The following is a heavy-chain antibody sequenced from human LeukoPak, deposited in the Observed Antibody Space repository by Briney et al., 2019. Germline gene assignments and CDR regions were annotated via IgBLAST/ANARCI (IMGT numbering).Heavy chain of an antibody. D-gene: IGHD3-22*01. CDR3: ARGGYYYDSSGYYYRAFDI. V-gene: IGHV4-59*08. CDR2: IYYSGST. Sequence: SETLSLTCTVSGGSISSYYWSWIRQPPGKGLEWIGYIYYSGSTNYNPSLKSRVTISVDTSKSQFSLKLSSVTAADTAVYYCARGGYYYDSSGYYYRAFDIWGQGTVVTVSS. J-gene: IGHJ3*02. CDR1: GGSISSYY.